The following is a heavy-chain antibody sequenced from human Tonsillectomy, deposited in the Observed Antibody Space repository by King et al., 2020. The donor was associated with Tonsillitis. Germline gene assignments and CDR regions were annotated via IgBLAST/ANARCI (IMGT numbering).Heavy chain of an antibody. J-gene: IGHJ4*02. CDR1: GFTFSSYG. D-gene: IGHD6-6*01. CDR2: VNYDGSYK. V-gene: IGHV3-30*02. Sequence: VQLVESGGGVVQPGGSLRLSCAASGFTFSSYGMHWVRQAPGEGLDWVAFVNYDGSYKYHADSVKGRFTISRDNSKNTLYLQMNSLRPEDTAVYYCAKEDFEGISSGSALDYWGQGTLVTVSS. CDR3: AKEDFEGISSGSALDY.